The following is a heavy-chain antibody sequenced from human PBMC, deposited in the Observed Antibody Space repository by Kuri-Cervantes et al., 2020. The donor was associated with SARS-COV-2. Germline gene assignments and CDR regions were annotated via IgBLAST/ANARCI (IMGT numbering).Heavy chain of an antibody. V-gene: IGHV4-39*01. Sequence: SKTLSLTCTGSGGSISSSNYYWGWIRQPPGKGLEWIGSIHYSGTAYYNPTLKSRVTISVDTTKNQYLLKLSSVTAADTAVYYCAKLPPLELGAYSPAGHNWFDPWGQGTLVTVSS. D-gene: IGHD4/OR15-4a*01. CDR2: IHYSGTA. J-gene: IGHJ5*02. CDR3: AKLPPLELGAYSPAGHNWFDP. CDR1: GGSISSSNYY.